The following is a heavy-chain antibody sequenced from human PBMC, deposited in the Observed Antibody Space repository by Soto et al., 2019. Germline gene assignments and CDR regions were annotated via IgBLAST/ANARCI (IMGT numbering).Heavy chain of an antibody. CDR3: TSSYSTSSSPDS. D-gene: IGHD6-6*01. CDR2: VYHSVST. V-gene: IGHV4-59*02. CDR1: GGSVSNYD. J-gene: IGHJ5*01. Sequence: XATLALTCTVSGGSVSNYDWNWIRQPPGRGLEWIGYVYHSVSTNYNPNLKSRVSMSVDVSRNHFSLTLESVTAADTAVYFCTSSYSTSSSPDSWGQGTLVTVSS.